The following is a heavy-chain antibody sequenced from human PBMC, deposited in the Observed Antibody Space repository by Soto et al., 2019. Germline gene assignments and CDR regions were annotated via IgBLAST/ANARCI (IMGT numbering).Heavy chain of an antibody. CDR1: AGSFSNSNYY. CDR3: VSQRTSVLTQAYFDY. D-gene: IGHD2-8*01. V-gene: IGHV4-39*01. CDR2: VYYRGRS. J-gene: IGHJ4*02. Sequence: SATVSLGFTFSAGSFSNSNYYWRWMSHSPGKGLEWIGSVYYRGRSYSKSSVKSRVTISVDTSKNQFSLNLNSVTASDTAVYYCVSQRTSVLTQAYFDYWGPGALVTAPQ.